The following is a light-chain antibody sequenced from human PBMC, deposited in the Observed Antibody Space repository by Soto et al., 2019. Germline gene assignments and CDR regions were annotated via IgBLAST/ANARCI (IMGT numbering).Light chain of an antibody. V-gene: IGLV1-40*01. CDR3: QSYDSSLSAFV. J-gene: IGLJ1*01. Sequence: QSVLTQPPSVSGAPGQRVTISCTGSSSNFGAGYDVHWYQQLPGTAPKLLIYGNSNRPSGVPDRFSGSKSGTSASLAITGLRAEDEADYYCQSYDSSLSAFVFGTGTKLTVL. CDR2: GNS. CDR1: SSNFGAGYD.